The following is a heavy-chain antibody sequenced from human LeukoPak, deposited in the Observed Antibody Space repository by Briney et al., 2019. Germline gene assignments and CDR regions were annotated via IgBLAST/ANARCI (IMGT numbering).Heavy chain of an antibody. V-gene: IGHV3-7*01. J-gene: IGHJ4*02. CDR3: ARDLLGSGYTV. CDR1: GFRISKSW. D-gene: IGHD3-22*01. Sequence: GGSLRLSCGASGFRISKSWMTWVRQSPGRGLEWVACISENGSEEKYLDSVRGRFTISRDNAKNSLYLQMNSLRAEDTAVYYCARDLLGSGYTVWGQGTLVTVSS. CDR2: ISENGSEE.